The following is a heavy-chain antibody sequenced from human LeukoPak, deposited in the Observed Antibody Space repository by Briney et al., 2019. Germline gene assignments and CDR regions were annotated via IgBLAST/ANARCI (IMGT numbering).Heavy chain of an antibody. CDR1: GFTFSDYY. Sequence: GGSLRLSCAASGFTFSDYYMSWIRQAPGKGLEWVSYISSSGSTIYYADSVKGRFTISRDNAKNSLYLQMNSLRAEDTAVYYCARVGVIRRYSCPIRAYYYYMDVWGKGTTVTVSS. CDR2: ISSSGSTI. D-gene: IGHD6-13*01. J-gene: IGHJ6*03. CDR3: ARVGVIRRYSCPIRAYYYYMDV. V-gene: IGHV3-11*01.